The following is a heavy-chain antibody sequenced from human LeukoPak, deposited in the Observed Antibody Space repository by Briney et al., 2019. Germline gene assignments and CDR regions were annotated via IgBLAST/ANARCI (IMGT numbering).Heavy chain of an antibody. D-gene: IGHD3-3*02. V-gene: IGHV3-33*01. J-gene: IGHJ5*02. CDR3: ARRISGWFDP. CDR2: IWYDASNK. CDR1: GFMFTGYG. Sequence: GRSLRLSCAASGFMFTGYGMHWVRQAPGKGLEWVAFIWYDASNKYYADSVKGRFTIPRDNSKNTLYLQMNGLRAEDTSVYYCARRISGWFDPWGQGTLVTVSS.